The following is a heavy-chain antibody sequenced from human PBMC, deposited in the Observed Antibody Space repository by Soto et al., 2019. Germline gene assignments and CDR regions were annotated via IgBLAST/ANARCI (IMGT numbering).Heavy chain of an antibody. V-gene: IGHV4-34*01. CDR1: GGSFSGYY. CDR3: ARVSGSSYYAMDV. D-gene: IGHD6-19*01. Sequence: QVQLQQWGAGLLKPSGTLSLTCAVYGGSFSGYYWSWIRQPPGKGLEWIGEINHSGVTNYKPSLKRRVTISVDTSKNQFSLQLKSVTAADTALYSCARVSGSSYYAMDVWGQGSTVTVSS. J-gene: IGHJ6*02. CDR2: INHSGVT.